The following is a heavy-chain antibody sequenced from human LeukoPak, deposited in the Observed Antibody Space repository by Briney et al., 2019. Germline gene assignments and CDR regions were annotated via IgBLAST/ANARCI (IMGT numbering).Heavy chain of an antibody. V-gene: IGHV4-59*01. D-gene: IGHD4/OR15-4a*01. CDR1: GGSISSYY. CDR3: ARGLVPYYFDY. J-gene: IGHJ4*02. Sequence: SETLSLTCTVSGGSISSYYWSWIRQPPGKGLEWIGYIYYSGSTNYNPSLKSRVTISVDTSKNQFSLKLSSVTAADTAVYYCARGLVPYYFDYGGPGTRVTVSS. CDR2: IYYSGST.